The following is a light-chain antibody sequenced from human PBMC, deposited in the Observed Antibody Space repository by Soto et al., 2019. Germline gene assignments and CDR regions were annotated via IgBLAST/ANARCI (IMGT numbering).Light chain of an antibody. Sequence: DIQTTQSPSTLSASVGDRVTITCRASQSVSSWLAWYQQKPGKAPKLLIYTASNLDSGVPSRFSGSGSGTEFTLTISSLQPDDFATYYCQQFSSYSRTFGQGTKVDI. V-gene: IGKV1-5*01. CDR1: QSVSSW. CDR2: TAS. CDR3: QQFSSYSRT. J-gene: IGKJ1*01.